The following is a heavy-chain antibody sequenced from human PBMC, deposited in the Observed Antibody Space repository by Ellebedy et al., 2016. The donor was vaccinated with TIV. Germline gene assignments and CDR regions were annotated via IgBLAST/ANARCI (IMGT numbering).Heavy chain of an antibody. V-gene: IGHV1-8*01. J-gene: IGHJ5*02. CDR2: MNPKSGNT. Sequence: AASVKVSCKASGYTFSRYDINWVRQATGQGLEWMGWMNPKSGNTGYAQKFQGRVIMTRNSSINTAYLELSALRSEDTAMYYCATDRRTTMTTPFDPWGQGTLVTVSS. CDR1: GYTFSRYD. CDR3: ATDRRTTMTTPFDP. D-gene: IGHD4-17*01.